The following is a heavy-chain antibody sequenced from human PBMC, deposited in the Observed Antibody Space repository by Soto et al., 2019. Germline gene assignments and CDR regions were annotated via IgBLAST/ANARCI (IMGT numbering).Heavy chain of an antibody. J-gene: IGHJ5*02. Sequence: GGSLRLSCAASGFTFSNAWMNWVRQAPGKGLEWVGRIKSKTDGGTTDYAAPVKGRFTISRDDSKNTLYLQMNSLKTEDTAVYYCTTDRLELLTAPFDPWGQGTLVTVSS. D-gene: IGHD1-7*01. CDR2: IKSKTDGGTT. CDR3: TTDRLELLTAPFDP. V-gene: IGHV3-15*07. CDR1: GFTFSNAW.